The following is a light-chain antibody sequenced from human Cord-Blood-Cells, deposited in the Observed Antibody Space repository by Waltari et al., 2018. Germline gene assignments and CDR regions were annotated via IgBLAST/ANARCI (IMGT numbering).Light chain of an antibody. CDR2: GAS. Sequence: EIVLTQSPGTLSLSPGERATLSCQASQSVSSSYIAWYQQKPCQAPRLLIYGASSRATGIPDRFSGSGSGTDFTLTISRLEPEDFAVYYCQQYGSSPPTFGQGTKVEIK. CDR1: QSVSSSY. CDR3: QQYGSSPPT. V-gene: IGKV3-20*01. J-gene: IGKJ1*01.